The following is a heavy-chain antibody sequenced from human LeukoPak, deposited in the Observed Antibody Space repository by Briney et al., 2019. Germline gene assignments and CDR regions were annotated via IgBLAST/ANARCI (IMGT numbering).Heavy chain of an antibody. Sequence: SETLSLTCAVYGESFSGYYWSWIRQPPGKGLEWIGEINHSGSTNYNPSLKSRVTLSIDTSKNQLSLKLTSVTAADTAVYYCARDYLGAGTVGATSGYWGQGTLVTVSS. V-gene: IGHV4-34*01. D-gene: IGHD1-26*01. J-gene: IGHJ4*02. CDR2: INHSGST. CDR1: GESFSGYY. CDR3: ARDYLGAGTVGATSGY.